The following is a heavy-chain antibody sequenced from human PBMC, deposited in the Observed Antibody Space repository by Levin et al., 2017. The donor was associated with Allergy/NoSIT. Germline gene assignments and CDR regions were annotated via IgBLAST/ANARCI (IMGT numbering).Heavy chain of an antibody. J-gene: IGHJ3*01. V-gene: IGHV3-33*01. CDR3: ARIPGSPTRWEVLGDAFDV. D-gene: IGHD1-26*01. CDR2: IWHDGSRE. CDR1: GFSFSSYG. Sequence: PGGSLRLSCVASGFSFSSYGIQWVRQAPGKGLEWVAFIWHDGSRESYRDLVKGRFTISRDNSKSTLYLQINSLRVEDTAVYYCARIPGSPTRWEVLGDAFDVWGQGTTVTVSP.